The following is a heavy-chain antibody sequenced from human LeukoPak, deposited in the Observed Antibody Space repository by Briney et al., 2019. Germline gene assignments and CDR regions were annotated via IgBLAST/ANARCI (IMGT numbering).Heavy chain of an antibody. CDR3: ARRYGSGSYLYYYYMDV. V-gene: IGHV1-2*02. J-gene: IGHJ6*03. CDR1: GYTFTGYY. CDR2: INPNSGGT. Sequence: GASVKVSCKASGYTFTGYYMHWVRQAPGQGLEWMGWINPNSGGTNYAQKFQGRVTMTRDTSISTAYMELSRLRSDDTAVYYCARRYGSGSYLYYYYMDVWGKGTTVTVSS. D-gene: IGHD3-10*01.